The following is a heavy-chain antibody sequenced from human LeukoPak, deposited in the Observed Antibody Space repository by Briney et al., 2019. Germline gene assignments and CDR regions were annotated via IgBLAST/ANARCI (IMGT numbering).Heavy chain of an antibody. Sequence: GGSLRLSCAASGFTLGNYVMSWVRQAPGKGLKWVSSIHYIGDGTYYADSVKGRFTISRDDSKSTLFLEMNSLRAEDTAVYYCARQPTGFPNWFDLWGQGAPVTVSS. D-gene: IGHD1-14*01. V-gene: IGHV3-23*01. J-gene: IGHJ5*02. CDR3: ARQPTGFPNWFDL. CDR2: IHYIGDGT. CDR1: GFTLGNYV.